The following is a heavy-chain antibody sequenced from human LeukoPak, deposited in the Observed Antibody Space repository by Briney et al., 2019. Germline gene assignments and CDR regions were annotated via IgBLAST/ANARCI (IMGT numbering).Heavy chain of an antibody. CDR2: ISGSGGST. CDR1: GFTFSSYA. CDR3: AKNNFLGPPPLPTDY. V-gene: IGHV3-23*01. D-gene: IGHD2-2*01. J-gene: IGHJ4*02. Sequence: PGGSLRLSCAASGFTFSSYAMSWVRQAPGKGPEWVSAISGSGGSTYYADSVKGRFTISRDNSKNTLYLQMNSLRAEDTAVYYCAKNNFLGPPPLPTDYWGQGTLVTVSS.